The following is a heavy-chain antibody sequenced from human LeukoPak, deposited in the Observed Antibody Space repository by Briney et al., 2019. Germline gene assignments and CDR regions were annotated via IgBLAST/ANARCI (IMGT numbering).Heavy chain of an antibody. CDR2: IRYDGSNK. V-gene: IGHV3-30*02. D-gene: IGHD5-18*01. CDR3: AKGRGYSYTIFDY. CDR1: GFTFSSYA. J-gene: IGHJ4*02. Sequence: PGGSLRLSCAASGFTFSSYAMSWVRQAPGKGLEWVAFIRYDGSNKYYADSVKGRFTISRDNSKNTLYLQMNSLRAEDTAVYYCAKGRGYSYTIFDYWGQGTLVTVSS.